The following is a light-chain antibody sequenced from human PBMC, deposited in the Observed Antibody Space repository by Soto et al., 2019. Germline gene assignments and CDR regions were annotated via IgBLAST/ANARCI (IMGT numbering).Light chain of an antibody. Sequence: QSVLTQPASVSGSPGQSITISCTGTSSDVGNYNLVSWYQHHPGKAPKLMIYEVSKRPSGVSNRSSGSQSGDTASLTISGLQAEVKADYSCGSYAGSNYAVGTGTKVTV. CDR1: SSDVGNYNL. CDR3: GSYAGSNYA. J-gene: IGLJ1*01. CDR2: EVS. V-gene: IGLV2-23*02.